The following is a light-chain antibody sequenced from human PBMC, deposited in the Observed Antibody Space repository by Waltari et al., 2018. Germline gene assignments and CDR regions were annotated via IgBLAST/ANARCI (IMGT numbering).Light chain of an antibody. V-gene: IGKV1-12*01. CDR1: QGINNH. Sequence: DIQMTQSPSSVSASVGDRVTITCRASQGINNHLAWYQQKPGKAPKFLIYAASTLQSGVPSRFSGSGSGTEFTLTISDLQPEDFATYFCQQGNNFPPTFGQGTEVEI. CDR2: AAS. CDR3: QQGNNFPPT. J-gene: IGKJ1*01.